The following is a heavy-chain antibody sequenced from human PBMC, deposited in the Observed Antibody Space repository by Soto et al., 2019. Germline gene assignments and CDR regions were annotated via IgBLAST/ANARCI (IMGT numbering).Heavy chain of an antibody. CDR1: VFTFSIYW. D-gene: IGHD1-1*01. CDR2: INDDGSST. V-gene: IGHV3-74*01. CDR3: TRGPRSTSTGTGAF. Sequence: WWSLRLSCSASVFTFSIYWMHWVRQVPGKGPEWVSRINDDGSSTNYADSVKGRFTISRDNAKNTLYLQMNDLRAEDTAVYYCTRGPRSTSTGTGAFWGQGTLVTVSA. J-gene: IGHJ4*01.